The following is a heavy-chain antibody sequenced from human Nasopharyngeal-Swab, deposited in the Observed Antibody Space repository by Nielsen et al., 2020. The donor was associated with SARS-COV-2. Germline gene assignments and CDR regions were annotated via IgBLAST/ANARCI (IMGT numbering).Heavy chain of an antibody. CDR1: GYTFTSYG. CDR3: ARDQVRDKTNDY. CDR2: ISAYNGNT. V-gene: IGHV1-18*01. Sequence: ASVKVSCKASGYTFTSYGISWVRQAPGQGLEWMGWISAYNGNTNFAQKLQGRVTMTTDTSTSTAYMELRSLRSDDTAVYYCARDQVRDKTNDYWGQGTLVTVSS. J-gene: IGHJ4*02. D-gene: IGHD3-10*01.